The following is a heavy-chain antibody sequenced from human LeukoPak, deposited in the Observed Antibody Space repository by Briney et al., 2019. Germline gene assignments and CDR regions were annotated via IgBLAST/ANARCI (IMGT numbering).Heavy chain of an antibody. Sequence: GGSLRLSCAASGFTFSSYWMSWVRQAPGKGLEWVANIRQDGSEKYYVDSVKGRFTISRDNAKNSLYLQMNSLRAEDTAVYYCASCSSTSCVHGFDYWGQGTLVTVSS. CDR3: ASCSSTSCVHGFDY. D-gene: IGHD2-2*01. V-gene: IGHV3-7*01. CDR1: GFTFSSYW. J-gene: IGHJ4*02. CDR2: IRQDGSEK.